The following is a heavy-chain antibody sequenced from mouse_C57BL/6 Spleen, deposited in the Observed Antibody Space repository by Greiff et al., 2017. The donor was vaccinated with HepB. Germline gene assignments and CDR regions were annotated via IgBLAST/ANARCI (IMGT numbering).Heavy chain of an antibody. V-gene: IGHV1-42*01. CDR2: INPSTGGT. Sequence: VQLQQSGPELVKPGASVKISCKASGYSFTGYYMNWVKQSPEKSLEWIGEINPSTGGTTYNQKFKAKATLTVDKSSSTAYMQLKSLTSEDSSVYYCAREYYYGSSYWYFDVWGTGTTVTVSS. D-gene: IGHD1-1*01. J-gene: IGHJ1*03. CDR1: GYSFTGYY. CDR3: AREYYYGSSYWYFDV.